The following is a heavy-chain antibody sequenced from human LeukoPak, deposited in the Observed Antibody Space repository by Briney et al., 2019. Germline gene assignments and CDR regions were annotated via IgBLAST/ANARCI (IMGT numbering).Heavy chain of an antibody. CDR3: ARVPDYYDSSGYFWFDP. D-gene: IGHD3-22*01. CDR1: DYSISSGYGYY. CDR2: IYHSGST. V-gene: IGHV4-38-2*02. Sequence: SETLSLTCTVSDYSISSGYGYYWGWIRQPPGKGLEWIGEIYHSGSTNYNPSLKSRVTISVDKPKNQFSLKLSSVTAADTAVYYCARVPDYYDSSGYFWFDPWGQGTLVTVSS. J-gene: IGHJ5*02.